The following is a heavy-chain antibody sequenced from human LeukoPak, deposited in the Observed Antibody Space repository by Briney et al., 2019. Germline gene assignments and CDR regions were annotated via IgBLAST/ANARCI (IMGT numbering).Heavy chain of an antibody. D-gene: IGHD1/OR15-1a*01. J-gene: IGHJ3*02. CDR2: IKQDGSEK. V-gene: IGHV3-7*01. CDR3: ARDNCGWKNGCTHDAFDI. Sequence: GGSLRLSCVVTGFTFSNCCMSWVRQAPGKGLEWVASIKQDGSEKYYVDSVKGRFTISRDNAKNSLYLQVDSLRAEDTAVYYCARDNCGWKNGCTHDAFDIWGQGTMVTVPS. CDR1: GFTFSNCC.